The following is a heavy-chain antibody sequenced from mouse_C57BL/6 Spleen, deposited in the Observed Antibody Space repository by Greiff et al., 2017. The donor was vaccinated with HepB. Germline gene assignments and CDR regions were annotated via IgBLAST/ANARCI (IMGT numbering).Heavy chain of an antibody. CDR1: GFTFSSYA. D-gene: IGHD4-1*01. J-gene: IGHJ3*01. Sequence: EVKLMESGGGLVKPGGSLKLSCAASGFTFSSYAMSWVRQTPEKRLEWVATISDGGSYTYYPDNVKGRFTISRDNAKNNLYLQMSHLKSEDTAMYYCARDLAANWDERGFAYWGQGTLVTVSA. CDR2: ISDGGSYT. V-gene: IGHV5-4*01. CDR3: ARDLAANWDERGFAY.